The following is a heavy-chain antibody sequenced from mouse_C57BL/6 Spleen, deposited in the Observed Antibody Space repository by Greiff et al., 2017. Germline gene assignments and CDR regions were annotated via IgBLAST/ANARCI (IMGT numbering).Heavy chain of an antibody. V-gene: IGHV2-6-1*01. D-gene: IGHD2-5*01. CDR2: IWSDGST. Sequence: VQGVESGPGLVAPSQSLSITCTVSGFSLTSYGVHWVRQPPGKGLEWLVVIWSDGSTTYNSALKSRLSISKDNSKSQVFLKMNSLQTDDTAMYYCARQGSNYDYYAMDYWGQGTSVTVSS. J-gene: IGHJ4*01. CDR1: GFSLTSYG. CDR3: ARQGSNYDYYAMDY.